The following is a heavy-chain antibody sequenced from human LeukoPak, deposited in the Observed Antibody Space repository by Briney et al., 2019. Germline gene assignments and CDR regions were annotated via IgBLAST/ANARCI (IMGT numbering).Heavy chain of an antibody. CDR3: TRVTSWRTGFDY. CDR2: ITWNSDDM. D-gene: IGHD1-1*01. V-gene: IGHV3-9*01. J-gene: IGHJ4*02. CDR1: GFSFEAYG. Sequence: GRSLTLSCAASGFSFEAYGMYWVRQAPGKGLEWVSGITWNSDDMAYADSVKGRFTISKDNAKNCLYLQMNSLTVEDTALYYCTRVTSWRTGFDYWGQGTLFTVSS.